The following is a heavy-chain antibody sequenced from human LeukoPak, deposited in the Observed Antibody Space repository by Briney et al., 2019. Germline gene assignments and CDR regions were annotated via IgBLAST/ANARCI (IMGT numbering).Heavy chain of an antibody. CDR1: GFTFSSYG. J-gene: IGHJ4*02. Sequence: GGSLRLSCAASGFTFSSYGMRWVRQAPGKGLEWVAFIRYDGSNKYYADSVKGRFTISRDNSKNTLYLQMNSLGAEDTAVYYCAPRVVVISAPFDYWGQGTLVTVSS. CDR3: APRVVVISAPFDY. D-gene: IGHD2-21*01. V-gene: IGHV3-30*02. CDR2: IRYDGSNK.